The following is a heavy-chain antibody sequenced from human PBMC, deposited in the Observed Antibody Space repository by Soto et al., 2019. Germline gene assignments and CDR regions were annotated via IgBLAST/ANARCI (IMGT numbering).Heavy chain of an antibody. CDR2: INPNSGGT. Sequence: SVKVSCKASGYTFTGYYMHWVRQAPGQGLEWMGWINPNSGGTNYAQKFQGRVTMTRDTSISTAYMELSRLRSDDTAVYYCARDHRIAAAGTMAGFDPWGQGTRVTVS. D-gene: IGHD6-13*01. CDR1: GYTFTGYY. CDR3: ARDHRIAAAGTMAGFDP. J-gene: IGHJ5*02. V-gene: IGHV1-2*02.